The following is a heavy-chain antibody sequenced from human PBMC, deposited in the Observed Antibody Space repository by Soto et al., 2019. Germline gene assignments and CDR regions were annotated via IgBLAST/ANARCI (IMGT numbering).Heavy chain of an antibody. CDR3: ANLGYCSSTSCYTRYYYYGMDV. CDR2: INHSGST. CDR1: GGSFSGYY. J-gene: IGHJ6*02. Sequence: QVQLQQWGAGLLKPSETLSLTCAVYGGSFSGYYWSWIRQPPGKGLEWIGEINHSGSTNYNPSLKSRVTRSVDTSKNQFSLKLSSVTAADTAVYYCANLGYCSSTSCYTRYYYYGMDVWGQGTTVTVSS. V-gene: IGHV4-34*01. D-gene: IGHD2-2*02.